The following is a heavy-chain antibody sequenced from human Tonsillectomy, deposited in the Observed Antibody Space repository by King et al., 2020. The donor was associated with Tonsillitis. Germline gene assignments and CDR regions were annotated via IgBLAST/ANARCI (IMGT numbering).Heavy chain of an antibody. V-gene: IGHV3-30-3*01. CDR1: GFTFSSYA. CDR3: ARRPKPNSGRFYYYYGMDV. Sequence: VQLVESGGGVVQPGRSLRLSCAASGFTFSSYAMHWVRQAPGKGLEWVAVISYDGSNKYYADSVKGRFTISRDNSKNTLYLQMNILRAEDTAVYYCARRPKPNSGRFYYYYGMDVWGQGTTVTVSS. J-gene: IGHJ6*02. CDR2: ISYDGSNK. D-gene: IGHD3-10*01.